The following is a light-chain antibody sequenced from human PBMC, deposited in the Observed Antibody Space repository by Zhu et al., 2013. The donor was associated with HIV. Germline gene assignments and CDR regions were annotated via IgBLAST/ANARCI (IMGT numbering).Light chain of an antibody. CDR1: QSVLSGSTNKNH. Sequence: DIVMTQSPDSLAVSLGERATINCKSSQSVLSGSTNKNHLSWYQQKAGQPPKLLFSWSSTRESGVPARFSGSGSGTDFTLTISSLQAEDVAVYYCQQSYSTPYTFGQGTKLEI. V-gene: IGKV4-1*01. CDR3: QQSYSTPYT. J-gene: IGKJ2*01. CDR2: WSS.